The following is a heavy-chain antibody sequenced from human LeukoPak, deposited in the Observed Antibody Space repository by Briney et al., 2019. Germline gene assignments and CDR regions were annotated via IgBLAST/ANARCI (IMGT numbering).Heavy chain of an antibody. D-gene: IGHD6-25*01. J-gene: IGHJ4*02. Sequence: GGSLRLSCAASGFTVSSNYMSWVRQAPGKGLERVSNIYSGGRTHYADSVRGRFTVSRDNSKNTLYLQMNSLRTEDTAVYYCARERHGRLVHWGQGTLVTVSS. CDR3: ARERHGRLVH. CDR2: IYSGGRT. V-gene: IGHV3-66*02. CDR1: GFTVSSNY.